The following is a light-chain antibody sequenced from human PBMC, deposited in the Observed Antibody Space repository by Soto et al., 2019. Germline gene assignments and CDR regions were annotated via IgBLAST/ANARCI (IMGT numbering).Light chain of an antibody. CDR1: QSVSSK. J-gene: IGKJ3*01. CDR2: GAS. Sequence: EVVMTQSPATLSVSPGEGATLSCRASQSVSSKLAWYQQKPGQAPRLLIYGASTRATGIPARFSGSESGTEFALTISSLQSEDCAVYYWQQYDNWPFAFGPGTKVYIK. CDR3: QQYDNWPFA. V-gene: IGKV3-15*01.